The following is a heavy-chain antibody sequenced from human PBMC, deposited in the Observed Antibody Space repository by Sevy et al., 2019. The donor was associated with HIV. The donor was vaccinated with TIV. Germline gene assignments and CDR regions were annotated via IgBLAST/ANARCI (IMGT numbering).Heavy chain of an antibody. CDR2: ISNSGTTI. CDR1: GFTFSSYE. V-gene: IGHV3-48*03. Sequence: GGSLRLSCAASGFTFSSYEMNWVRQAPGKGLEWVSYISNSGTTIFYSDSVRGRFSMSTDNARNSLYLEMNSLRAEDTAVYYCARDLPPSATTVAYFDYWGQGTLVTVSS. J-gene: IGHJ4*02. D-gene: IGHD4-17*01. CDR3: ARDLPPSATTVAYFDY.